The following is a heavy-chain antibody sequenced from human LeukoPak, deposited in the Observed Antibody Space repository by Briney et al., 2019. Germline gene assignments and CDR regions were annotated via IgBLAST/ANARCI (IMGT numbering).Heavy chain of an antibody. V-gene: IGHV3-30*02. CDR1: GFTFSMYG. Sequence: GGSLRLSCAASGFTFSMYGMHWVRQAPGKGLEWVTFIQYDGSNKYYTDSVKGRFTISRDNSKNTVYLQMNSLTSEDTALYYCAKDPNSMAVAGLQFDYWGQGTLVTVSS. CDR2: IQYDGSNK. D-gene: IGHD6-19*01. J-gene: IGHJ4*02. CDR3: AKDPNSMAVAGLQFDY.